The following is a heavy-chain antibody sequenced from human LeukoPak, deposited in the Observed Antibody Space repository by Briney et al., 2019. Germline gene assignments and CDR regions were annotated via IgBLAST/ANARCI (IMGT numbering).Heavy chain of an antibody. D-gene: IGHD2-15*01. J-gene: IGHJ4*02. CDR1: GGSISSYY. Sequence: PSETLSLTCTVSGGSISSYYWSWIRQPPGKGREGVGYIYYSGRTNYNPSLKSRVTISVDTSKNQFSLKLSSVTAADTAVYYCARGYCRGGSCYLDYWGQGTLVTVSS. V-gene: IGHV4-59*08. CDR3: ARGYCRGGSCYLDY. CDR2: IYYSGRT.